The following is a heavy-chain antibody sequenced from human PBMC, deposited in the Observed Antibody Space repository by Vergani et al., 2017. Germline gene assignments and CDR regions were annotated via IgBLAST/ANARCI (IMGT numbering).Heavy chain of an antibody. D-gene: IGHD2-2*01. Sequence: EVQLVPSGAEVKKPGESLKISCKGSGYSFTSYWIGWVRQMPGKGLEWMGIIYPGDSDTRYSPSFQGQVTISADKSISTAYLQWSSLKASDTAMYYCARLEVVPAAIGYYYYYYMDVWGKGTTVTVSS. CDR1: GYSFTSYW. J-gene: IGHJ6*03. CDR2: IYPGDSDT. V-gene: IGHV5-51*01. CDR3: ARLEVVPAAIGYYYYYYMDV.